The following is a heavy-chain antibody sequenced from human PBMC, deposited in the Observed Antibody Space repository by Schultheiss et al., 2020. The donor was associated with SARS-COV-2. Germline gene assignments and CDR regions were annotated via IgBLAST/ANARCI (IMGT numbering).Heavy chain of an antibody. V-gene: IGHV4-59*12. D-gene: IGHD2-21*02. Sequence: SETLSLTCTVSGGSISSYYWSWIRQPAGKGLEWIGYIYYSGSTNYNPSLKSRVTMSVDTSKNQFSLKLSSVTAADTAVYYCARDDRAYCGGDCYGWFDPWGQGTLVTVSS. CDR1: GGSISSYY. CDR3: ARDDRAYCGGDCYGWFDP. J-gene: IGHJ5*02. CDR2: IYYSGST.